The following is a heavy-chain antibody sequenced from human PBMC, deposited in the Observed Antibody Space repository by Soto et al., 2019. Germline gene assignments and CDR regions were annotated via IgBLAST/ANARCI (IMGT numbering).Heavy chain of an antibody. Sequence: GGSLRLSCAASGFTFSSYSMNWVRQAPGKGLEWVSYISSSSSTIYYADSVKGRFTISRDNAKNSLYLQMNSLRAEDTAVYYCARDGENYGSSTSCYGWDYWGQGTLVTVSS. CDR2: ISSSSSTI. CDR1: GFTFSSYS. J-gene: IGHJ4*02. V-gene: IGHV3-48*01. D-gene: IGHD2-2*01. CDR3: ARDGENYGSSTSCYGWDY.